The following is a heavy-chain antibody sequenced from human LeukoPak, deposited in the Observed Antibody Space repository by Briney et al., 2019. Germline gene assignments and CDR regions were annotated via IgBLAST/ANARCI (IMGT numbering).Heavy chain of an antibody. V-gene: IGHV5-51*01. CDR2: IYPGDSDT. J-gene: IGHJ4*02. CDR1: GYRFTNYW. CDR3: AGGPWFAEFTASYFDY. Sequence: GESLKISCKGSGYRFTNYWIGWVRQMPGKGLECMGIIYPGDSDTRYSLSFQGQVTISADKSISTAYLQWSSLKASDTAMYYCAGGPWFAEFTASYFDYWGQGSLVTVSS. D-gene: IGHD3-10*01.